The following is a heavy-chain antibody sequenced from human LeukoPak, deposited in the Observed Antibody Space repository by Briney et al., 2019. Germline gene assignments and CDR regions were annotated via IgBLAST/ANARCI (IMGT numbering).Heavy chain of an antibody. D-gene: IGHD3-9*01. J-gene: IGHJ5*02. CDR3: ARRYFDWSNSNWFDP. CDR2: ISSSSSYI. Sequence: GGSLRLSCAASGFTFSSYSMNWVRQAPGKGLEWVSSISSSSSYIYYADSVKGRFTISRDNAKNSPYLQMNSLRAEDTAVYYCARRYFDWSNSNWFDPWGQGTLVTVSS. CDR1: GFTFSSYS. V-gene: IGHV3-21*01.